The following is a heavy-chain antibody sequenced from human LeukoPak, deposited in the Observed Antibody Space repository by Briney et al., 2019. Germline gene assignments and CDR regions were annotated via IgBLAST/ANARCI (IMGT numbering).Heavy chain of an antibody. D-gene: IGHD3-22*01. V-gene: IGHV4-59*01. J-gene: IGHJ4*02. CDR2: IYYSGST. Sequence: SETLSLTCAVYGGSFSGYYWNWIRQPPGKGLEWIGYIYYSGSTNYNPSLKSRVTISVDTSKNQFSLKLSSVTAADTAVYYCARGADSSGYYSIFYFDYWGQGTLVTVSS. CDR3: ARGADSSGYYSIFYFDY. CDR1: GGSFSGYY.